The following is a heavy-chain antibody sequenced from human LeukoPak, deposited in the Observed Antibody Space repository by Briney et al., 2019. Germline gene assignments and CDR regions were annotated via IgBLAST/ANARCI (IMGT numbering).Heavy chain of an antibody. CDR1: GGSISSGSYY. CDR3: ARAAPRVHYYYYMDV. V-gene: IGHV4-61*02. CDR2: IYTSGST. Sequence: SQTLSLTCTVSGGSISSGSYYWSWIRQPAGKGLEWIGRIYTSGSTNYNPSLKSRVTISVDTSKNQYSLKLSSVTAADTAVYYCARAAPRVHYYYYMDVWGKGTTVTVSS. J-gene: IGHJ6*03.